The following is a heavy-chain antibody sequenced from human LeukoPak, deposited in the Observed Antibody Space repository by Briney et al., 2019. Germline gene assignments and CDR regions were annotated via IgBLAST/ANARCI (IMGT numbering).Heavy chain of an antibody. CDR3: ARDTGHMDV. D-gene: IGHD4-17*01. CDR1: GYSISSGYY. CDR2: IYHSGST. Sequence: PSETLSLTCTVSGYSISSGYYWGWIRQPPGKGLEWIGNIYHSGSTYYNPSLKSRVTISVDTSKNQFSLKLSSVTAADTAVYYCARDTGHMDVWGKGTTVTVSS. V-gene: IGHV4-38-2*02. J-gene: IGHJ6*03.